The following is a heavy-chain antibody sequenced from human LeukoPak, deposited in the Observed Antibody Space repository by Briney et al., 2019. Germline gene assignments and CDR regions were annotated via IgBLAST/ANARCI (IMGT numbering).Heavy chain of an antibody. CDR3: ARGRRVVGATTFRYYYYMDV. V-gene: IGHV1-8*03. Sequence: GASVKVSCKASGYTFTSYDINWVRQATGQGLEWMGWMNPNSGNTGYAQKFQGGVTITRNTSISTAYMELSSLRSEDTAVYYCARGRRVVGATTFRYYYYMDVWGKGTTVTVS. CDR2: MNPNSGNT. D-gene: IGHD1-26*01. J-gene: IGHJ6*03. CDR1: GYTFTSYD.